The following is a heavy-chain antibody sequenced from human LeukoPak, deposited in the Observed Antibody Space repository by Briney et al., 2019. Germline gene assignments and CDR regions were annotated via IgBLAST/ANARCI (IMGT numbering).Heavy chain of an antibody. Sequence: SVKVSCKASGGTFSSYAISWVRQAPGQGLEWMGRIIPILGIANYAQKFQGRVTITADKSTSTAYMELSSLRSEDTAVYYCARDYDSSGSDIWGQGTMVTVSS. CDR2: IIPILGIA. V-gene: IGHV1-69*04. D-gene: IGHD3-22*01. J-gene: IGHJ3*02. CDR1: GGTFSSYA. CDR3: ARDYDSSGSDI.